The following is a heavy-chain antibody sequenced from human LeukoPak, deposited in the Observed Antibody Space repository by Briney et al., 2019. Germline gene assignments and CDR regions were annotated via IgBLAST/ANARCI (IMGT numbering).Heavy chain of an antibody. J-gene: IGHJ3*02. Sequence: PGGSLRLSCAASGFTFSGYSMNWVRQAPGKGLEWVSYISFRSSTIYYAESVKGRFTISRDNAKNSLYLQMNSLRAEDTAVYYCARIRSYSTAFDIWGQGTMVTVSS. D-gene: IGHD1-26*01. CDR3: ARIRSYSTAFDI. V-gene: IGHV3-48*04. CDR1: GFTFSGYS. CDR2: ISFRSSTI.